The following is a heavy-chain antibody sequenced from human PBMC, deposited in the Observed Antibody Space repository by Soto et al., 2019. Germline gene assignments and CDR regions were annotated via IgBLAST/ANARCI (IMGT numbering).Heavy chain of an antibody. CDR1: GDTFTDYY. D-gene: IGHD2-21*02. Sequence: QVQLVQSGAEVKKPGASVKVSCKASGDTFTDYYIHWVRQAPGQGLEWMGTVNPSGGHTTYAQHFLGRMPXTXXXSXXTLYMELTSLTSEDTAVYYGARGGHVVVVPAALDYWGQGTLVTVSS. V-gene: IGHV1-46*01. CDR3: ARGGHVVVVPAALDY. CDR2: VNPSGGHT. J-gene: IGHJ4*02.